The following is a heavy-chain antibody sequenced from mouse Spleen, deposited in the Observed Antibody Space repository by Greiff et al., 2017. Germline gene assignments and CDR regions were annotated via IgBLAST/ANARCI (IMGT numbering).Heavy chain of an antibody. D-gene: IGHD1-1*01. Sequence: QVQLQQSGAELVRPGASVTLSCKASGYTFTDYEMHWVKQTPVHGLEWIGAIDPETGGTAYNQKFKGKAILTADKSSSTAYMELRSLTSEDSAVYYCTIYGSSYGAYWGQGTLVTVSA. CDR3: TIYGSSYGAY. CDR1: GYTFTDYE. CDR2: IDPETGGT. J-gene: IGHJ3*01. V-gene: IGHV1-15*01.